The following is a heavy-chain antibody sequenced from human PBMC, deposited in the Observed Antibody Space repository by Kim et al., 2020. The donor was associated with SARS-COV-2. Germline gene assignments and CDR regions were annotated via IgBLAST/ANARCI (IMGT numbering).Heavy chain of an antibody. V-gene: IGHV3-23*01. J-gene: IGHJ4*02. D-gene: IGHD6-25*01. CDR3: AIKIERQMAPQFNY. CDR2: ISGNSVNT. Sequence: LSLTCAASGFPFTYAMSWVRQAPGKGLDWVSVISGNSVNTYYGDSVKGRFTISRDNSKNTLYLQMNNLRAEDTAIYYCAIKIERQMAPQFNYWGQGTLVTVSS. CDR1: GFPFTYA.